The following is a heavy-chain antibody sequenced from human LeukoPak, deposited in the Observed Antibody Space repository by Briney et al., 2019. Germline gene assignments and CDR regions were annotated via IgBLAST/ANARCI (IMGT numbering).Heavy chain of an antibody. D-gene: IGHD3-9*01. V-gene: IGHV3-23*01. CDR3: AKGRAGSSREYFAWFDP. Sequence: GGSLRLSCAASGSTFSSYAMTWVRQAPGKGLQWVSVITGGGGSTYYADSVKGRFTISRDNSKSTLYLQMSSLRADDTAVYYCAKGRAGSSREYFAWFDPWGQGTLVTVSS. CDR2: ITGGGGST. CDR1: GSTFSSYA. J-gene: IGHJ5*02.